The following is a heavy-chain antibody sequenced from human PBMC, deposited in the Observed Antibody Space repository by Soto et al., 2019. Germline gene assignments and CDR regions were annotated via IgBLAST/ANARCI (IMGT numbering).Heavy chain of an antibody. CDR3: ALRKTGSYFDY. D-gene: IGHD1-26*01. CDR2: IGASGAGT. V-gene: IGHV3-23*01. CDR1: GFPFINFA. Sequence: PGGSLRLSCAASGFPFINFAMSWVRQAPGKGLEWVSAIGASGAGTYYADSVKGRFTISRDNSKNTLHLQMNSLRAEDTAVYYCALRKTGSYFDYWGQGTLVTVSS. J-gene: IGHJ4*02.